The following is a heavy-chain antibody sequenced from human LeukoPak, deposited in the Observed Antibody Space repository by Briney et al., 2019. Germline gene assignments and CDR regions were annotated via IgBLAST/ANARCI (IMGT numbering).Heavy chain of an antibody. CDR1: GFTFSSYG. CDR3: VRRSAD. Sequence: GGSLRLSCAASGFTFSSYGMHWVRQAPGRGLEWVAYINNRRTIIYYADSVQGRFFISRDDGKRSVFLQMNSLRQDDTGIYYCVRRSADWGPGTVVTVSA. J-gene: IGHJ4*02. CDR2: INNRRTII. V-gene: IGHV3-48*02.